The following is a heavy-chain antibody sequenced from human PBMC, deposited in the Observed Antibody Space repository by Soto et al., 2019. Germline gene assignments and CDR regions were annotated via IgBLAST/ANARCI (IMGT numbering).Heavy chain of an antibody. J-gene: IGHJ4*02. CDR2: IVASSGNT. CDR1: GFTFTSSA. V-gene: IGHV1-58*01. Sequence: SVKVSCKASGFTFTSSAVQWVRQARGQRLEWIGWIVASSGNTNYAQKFQDRVTITRDMSTSTAYMELSSLRSEDTAVYYCTTVTDRRYCSGGSCYYYWGQGTLVTVSS. D-gene: IGHD2-15*01. CDR3: TTVTDRRYCSGGSCYYY.